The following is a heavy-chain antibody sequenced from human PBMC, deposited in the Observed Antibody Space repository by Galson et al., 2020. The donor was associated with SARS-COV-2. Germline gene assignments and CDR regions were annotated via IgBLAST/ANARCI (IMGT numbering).Heavy chain of an antibody. CDR1: GFTFDDYA. V-gene: IGHV3-9*01. CDR2: ISWNSGSI. Sequence: SCAASGFTFDDYAMHWVRQAPGKGLEWVSGISWNSGSIGYADSVKGRFTISRDNAKNSLYLQMNSLRAEDTALYYCAKDIGYYDFWSGSLGYGMDVWGQGTTVTVSS. CDR3: AKDIGYYDFWSGSLGYGMDV. J-gene: IGHJ6*02. D-gene: IGHD3-3*01.